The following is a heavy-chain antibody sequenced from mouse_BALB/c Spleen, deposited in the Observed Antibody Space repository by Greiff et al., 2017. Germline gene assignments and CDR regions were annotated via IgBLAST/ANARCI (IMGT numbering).Heavy chain of an antibody. CDR2: IDPENGDT. J-gene: IGHJ2*01. D-gene: IGHD2-1*01. CDR3: NGFYYGNYVRDY. CDR1: GFNIKDYY. Sequence: VQLQQSGAELVRSGASVKLSCTASGFNIKDYYMHWVKQRPEQGLEWIGWIDPENGDTEYAPKFQGKATMTADTSSNTAYLQLSSLTSEDTAVYYCNGFYYGNYVRDYWGQGTTLTVSS. V-gene: IGHV14-4*02.